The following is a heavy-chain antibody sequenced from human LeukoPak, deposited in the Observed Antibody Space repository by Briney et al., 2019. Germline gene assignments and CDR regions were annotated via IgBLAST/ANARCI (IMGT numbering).Heavy chain of an antibody. D-gene: IGHD3-9*01. V-gene: IGHV3-7*03. CDR2: IKQDGSEK. Sequence: GGSLRLSCAASGFTFSLYWMNWVRRAPGKGLEWVANIKQDGSEKNYVDSVKGRFTISRDNAKNSLYLQMNNLRVEDTTMYYCAGGTGFIIKDWGQGTLVTVSS. CDR1: GFTFSLYW. J-gene: IGHJ4*01. CDR3: AGGTGFIIKD.